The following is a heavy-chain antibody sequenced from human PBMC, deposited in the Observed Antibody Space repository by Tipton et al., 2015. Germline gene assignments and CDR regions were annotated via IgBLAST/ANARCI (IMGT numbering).Heavy chain of an antibody. V-gene: IGHV3-23*01. CDR2: ISGSGGRT. CDR1: GFTLRSYG. Sequence: SLRLSCAVSGFTLRSYGMSWVRQAPGKGLEWVSGISGSGGRTDYADSVKGRFTISRDNSKNTLYLQMNSLRVDDTAVYYCARAGYSSPFDYWGQGTLVTVSS. CDR3: ARAGYSSPFDY. J-gene: IGHJ4*02. D-gene: IGHD6-13*01.